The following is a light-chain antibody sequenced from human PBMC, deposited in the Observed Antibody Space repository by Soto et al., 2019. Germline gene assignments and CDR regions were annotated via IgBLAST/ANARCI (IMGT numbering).Light chain of an antibody. CDR2: KAY. CDR1: QTISSW. Sequence: DIQLTPSPSTLSGSVGARVTLTCLARQTISSWLAWYHQKPGKAPKLLIYKAYTLKSGVPSRFSGSGSGTEFTLTISSLQPDDFATYYCQHYNSYSEAFGQGTKV. J-gene: IGKJ1*01. CDR3: QHYNSYSEA. V-gene: IGKV1-5*03.